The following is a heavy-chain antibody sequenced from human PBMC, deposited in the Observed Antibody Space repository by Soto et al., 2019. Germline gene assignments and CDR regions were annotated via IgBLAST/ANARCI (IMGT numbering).Heavy chain of an antibody. CDR1: GYTFTSYA. V-gene: IGHV1-3*01. J-gene: IGHJ6*02. D-gene: IGHD6-13*01. CDR2: INAGNGNT. Sequence: GASVKVSCKASGYTFTSYAMHWVRQAPGQRLEWMGWINAGNGNTKYSQKFQGRVTITRDTSASTAYMERSSLRSEDTAVYYCARDSTGGSSWYNYYYYYGMDVWGQGTTVTVSS. CDR3: ARDSTGGSSWYNYYYYYGMDV.